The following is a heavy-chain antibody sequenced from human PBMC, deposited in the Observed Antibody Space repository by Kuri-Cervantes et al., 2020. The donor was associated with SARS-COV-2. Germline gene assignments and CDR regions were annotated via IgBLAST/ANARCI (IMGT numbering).Heavy chain of an antibody. Sequence: SQTLSLTCAVYGGSFSGYYWSWIRQPPGKGLEWIGEINYSGSTNYNPSLKSRVTISVDTSKNQFSLKLSSVTAADTAVYYCARVSDSGSPRHPYFQHWGQGTLVTVSS. CDR3: ARVSDSGSPRHPYFQH. D-gene: IGHD1-26*01. CDR1: GGSFSGYY. CDR2: INYSGST. V-gene: IGHV4-34*01. J-gene: IGHJ1*01.